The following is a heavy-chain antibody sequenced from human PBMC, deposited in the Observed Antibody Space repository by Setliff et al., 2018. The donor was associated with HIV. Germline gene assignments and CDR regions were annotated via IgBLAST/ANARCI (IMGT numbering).Heavy chain of an antibody. V-gene: IGHV1-18*01. Sequence: ASVKVSCKASGYTFINFGITWVRQAPGQGLEWMAWISLYNDDTNLAPRFRGRVTLTTDTSTGTVYMELSSLRSDDTAVYYCATDRTQTGINMVRGRIVDPARYPLDYWGQGTLVTVSS. J-gene: IGHJ4*02. CDR3: ATDRTQTGINMVRGRIVDPARYPLDY. CDR2: ISLYNDDT. D-gene: IGHD3-10*01. CDR1: GYTFINFG.